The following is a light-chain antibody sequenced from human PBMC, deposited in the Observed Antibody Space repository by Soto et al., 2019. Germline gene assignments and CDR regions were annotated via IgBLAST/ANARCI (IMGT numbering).Light chain of an antibody. Sequence: EVVMRPSPATLSVSPGECATLSSRASQGIGDTLAWYQHKPGQTPRLLIYGASTRATGIPARFSGSGSGTEFTLTISSLQSEDFEIYYCQQYNNWPITFGQGTRLEIK. CDR1: QGIGDT. CDR2: GAS. J-gene: IGKJ5*01. CDR3: QQYNNWPIT. V-gene: IGKV3-15*01.